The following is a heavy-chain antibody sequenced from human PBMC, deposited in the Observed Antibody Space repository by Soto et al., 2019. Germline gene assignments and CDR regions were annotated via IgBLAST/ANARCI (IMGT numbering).Heavy chain of an antibody. J-gene: IGHJ4*02. D-gene: IGHD5-18*01. Sequence: QVQLVQSGAEVKKPGSSVKVSCKASGDTFSSYAISWVRQAPGQGLEWMGGIIPVFRTGIYAQKFQGRVTITADKSTNTAYMELSSLRSEDTVVYFCARVGGTGGYTYGLDYWGQGTLVTVSS. CDR3: ARVGGTGGYTYGLDY. V-gene: IGHV1-69*06. CDR1: GDTFSSYA. CDR2: IIPVFRTG.